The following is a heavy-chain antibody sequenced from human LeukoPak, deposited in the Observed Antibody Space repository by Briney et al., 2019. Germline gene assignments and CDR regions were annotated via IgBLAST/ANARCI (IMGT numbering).Heavy chain of an antibody. V-gene: IGHV1-46*01. D-gene: IGHD3-10*02. J-gene: IGHJ4*02. Sequence: GASVKVSCKASGYTFTSYYMHWVRQAPGQGLEWMGLINPSGGSTSYAQKFQGRVTMTRDTSTSTVYMELSSLRSEDTAVYCWRRDSRVTYVRGINLNQYFGYWGQGTLVTVSS. CDR3: RRDSRVTYVRGINLNQYFGY. CDR1: GYTFTSYY. CDR2: INPSGGST.